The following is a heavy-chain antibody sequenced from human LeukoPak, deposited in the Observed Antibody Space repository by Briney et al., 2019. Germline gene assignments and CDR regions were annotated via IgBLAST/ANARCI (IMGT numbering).Heavy chain of an antibody. J-gene: IGHJ4*02. V-gene: IGHV1-69*04. CDR1: GGTFSSYA. D-gene: IGHD6-6*01. Sequence: ASVKVSCKASGGTFSSYAISWVRQAPGQGLEWMGRIIPILGIANYAQKFQGRVTITADKSTRTAYMELSSLRSGDTAVYYCARAALYYGSSSYFDCWGQGTLVTVSS. CDR3: ARAALYYGSSSYFDC. CDR2: IIPILGIA.